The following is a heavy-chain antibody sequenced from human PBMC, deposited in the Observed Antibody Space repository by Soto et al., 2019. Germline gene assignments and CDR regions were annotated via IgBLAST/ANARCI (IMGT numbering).Heavy chain of an antibody. D-gene: IGHD6-6*01. CDR2: INPGGGST. V-gene: IGHV1-46*01. CDR1: GYTFTSYY. CDR3: ASPFEYSSSRYYGMDV. Sequence: EASVKVSCKASGYTFTSYYMHWVRQAPGQGLEWMGLINPGGGSTSYAQKFQGRVTMTGDTSASTVYMEVSSLRSEDAAVYYCASPFEYSSSRYYGMDVWGQGTTVTVSS. J-gene: IGHJ6*02.